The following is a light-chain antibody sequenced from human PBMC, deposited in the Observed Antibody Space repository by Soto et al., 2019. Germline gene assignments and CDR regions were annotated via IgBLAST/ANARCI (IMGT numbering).Light chain of an antibody. CDR2: EVN. CDR1: SSDIGTYNL. V-gene: IGLV2-23*02. J-gene: IGLJ1*01. CDR3: CSYAGSSTLYV. Sequence: QSVLTQPASVSGSPGQSITISCTGTSSDIGTYNLVSWYQQHPGKAPKLMIYEVNKRPSGVSDRFSGSKSGNTASLTISGLQAEDEADYYCCSYAGSSTLYVFGTVTKLTVL.